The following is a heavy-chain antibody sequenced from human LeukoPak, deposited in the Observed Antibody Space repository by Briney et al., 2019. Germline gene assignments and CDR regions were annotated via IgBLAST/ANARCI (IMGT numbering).Heavy chain of an antibody. CDR1: GFSLSTSGVG. D-gene: IGHD3-3*01. CDR2: IYWDDDK. Sequence: ESGPTLVNPTQTLTLTCTFSGFSLSTSGVGVGWIRQPPGKALEWLALIYWDDDKRYSPSLKSRLTITKDTSKNQVVLTMTNMDPVDTATYYCAHRITVPYYDFWSGYQDAFDIWGQGTMVTVSS. J-gene: IGHJ3*02. CDR3: AHRITVPYYDFWSGYQDAFDI. V-gene: IGHV2-5*02.